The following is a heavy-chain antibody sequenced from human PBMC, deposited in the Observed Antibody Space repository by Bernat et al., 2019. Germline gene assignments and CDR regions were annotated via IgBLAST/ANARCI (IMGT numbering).Heavy chain of an antibody. J-gene: IGHJ4*02. CDR2: IYYSGTT. V-gene: IGHV4-59*08. Sequence: QVQLQESGPGLVKPSETLSLTCTVSGGPISSYYWSWIRQPPGKGLEWIGYIYYSGTTNYNPSLKSRLTISIDTSKNQFSLKLNSVTAADTAMYYCARTSSGWFGYYFDYWGQGTLVTVSS. CDR1: GGPISSYY. D-gene: IGHD6-19*01. CDR3: ARTSSGWFGYYFDY.